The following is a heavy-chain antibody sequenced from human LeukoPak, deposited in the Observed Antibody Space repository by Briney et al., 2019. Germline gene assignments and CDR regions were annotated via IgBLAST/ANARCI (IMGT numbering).Heavy chain of an antibody. CDR2: TSSSGSTT. V-gene: IGHV3-48*03. D-gene: IGHD2-2*01. J-gene: IGHJ4*02. CDR1: GFTFSSYE. Sequence: PGGSLRLSCAASGFTFSSYEMNGVRRAPGKGLEWVSYTSSSGSTTYYADSVKGRFIISRDNAKNSLYLQMNSLRAEDTAVYYCARRYCSSTSCTLDFWGQGALVTVSS. CDR3: ARRYCSSTSCTLDF.